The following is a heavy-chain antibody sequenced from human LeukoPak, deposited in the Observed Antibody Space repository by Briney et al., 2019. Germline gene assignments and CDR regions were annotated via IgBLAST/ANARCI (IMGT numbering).Heavy chain of an antibody. CDR3: ARERSGCYPCYYYMGV. Sequence: SETLSLTCTVSGGSISSGSYYWSWIRQPAGKGLEWIGRIYTSGSTNYNPSLKSRVTISVDTSKNQFSLKLSSVTAADTAVYYCARERSGCYPCYYYMGVWGKGTTVTVSS. CDR1: GGSISSGSYY. J-gene: IGHJ6*03. D-gene: IGHD6-19*01. CDR2: IYTSGST. V-gene: IGHV4-61*02.